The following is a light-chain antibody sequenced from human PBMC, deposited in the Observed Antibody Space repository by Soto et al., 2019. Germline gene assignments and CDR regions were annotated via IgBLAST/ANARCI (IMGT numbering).Light chain of an antibody. J-gene: IGKJ1*01. CDR1: QSITTR. CDR2: GAS. CDR3: QQYNNWPRT. V-gene: IGKV3-20*01. Sequence: EIVLTQSPDTLSLSPGGRATLSCRASQSITTRLAWYQQKPGQPPRLLISGASVRASGVPVRITGSGSGTDFTLTISRLEPEDFAVYYCQQYNNWPRTFGQGTKVEIK.